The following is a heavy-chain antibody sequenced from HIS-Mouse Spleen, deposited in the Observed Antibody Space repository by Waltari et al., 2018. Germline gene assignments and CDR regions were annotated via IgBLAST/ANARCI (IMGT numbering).Heavy chain of an antibody. CDR1: GFSLSTSGMC. CDR3: ARIAEGYSSGWYAFDY. Sequence: QVTLSESGPALVKPTQTLTLTCTFSGFSLSTSGMCVSWIRQPPGKALEWLARIDWDDDKYYSTSLKTRLTISKDTSKNQVVLTMTNMDPVDTATYYCARIAEGYSSGWYAFDYWGQGTLVTVSS. J-gene: IGHJ4*02. CDR2: IDWDDDK. D-gene: IGHD6-19*01. V-gene: IGHV2-70*15.